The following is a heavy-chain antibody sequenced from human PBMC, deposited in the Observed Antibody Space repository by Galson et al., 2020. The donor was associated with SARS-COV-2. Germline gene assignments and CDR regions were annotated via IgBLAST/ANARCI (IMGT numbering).Heavy chain of an antibody. CDR1: GFTFSDYA. CDR2: VGGRGDST. CDR3: AKDWASSGWSEFEY. D-gene: IGHD6-19*01. J-gene: IGHJ4*02. Sequence: GESLKISCAASGFTFSDYAMAWVRQAPGQGLEWVSAVGGRGDSTDYADSVRGRFTISRDNSKNTLYLQMNSLRPEDTAVYYCAKDWASSGWSEFEYWGQGTLVTVSS. V-gene: IGHV3-23*01.